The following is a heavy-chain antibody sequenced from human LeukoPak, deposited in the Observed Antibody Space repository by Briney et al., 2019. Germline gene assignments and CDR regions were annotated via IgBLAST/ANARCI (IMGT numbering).Heavy chain of an antibody. V-gene: IGHV3-23*01. CDR2: INNSGGST. CDR1: GFTFSSYG. J-gene: IGHJ4*02. Sequence: PGGSLRLSCAASGFTFSSYGMSWVRQAPGKGLEWVSGINNSGGSTYYADSVKGRFTIFRDNSKNTLFLQMDSLRAEDTAVYYCAKPGYSSSWYRNFDYWGQGTLVTVSS. CDR3: AKPGYSSSWYRNFDY. D-gene: IGHD6-13*01.